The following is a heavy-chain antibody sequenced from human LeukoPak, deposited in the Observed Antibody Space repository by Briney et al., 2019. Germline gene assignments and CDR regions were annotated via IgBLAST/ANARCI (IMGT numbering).Heavy chain of an antibody. V-gene: IGHV4-61*01. CDR1: GGSVSSGSYY. CDR3: AREAPDSGPHYYAGMDV. D-gene: IGHD6-19*01. J-gene: IGHJ6*02. CDR2: IYYSGST. Sequence: SETLSLTCTVSGGSVSSGSYYWSCIRQPPGKGLEWIGYIYYSGSTNYNPSLKSRVTMSVDTSKNQFSLKLSSVTAADTAVYYCAREAPDSGPHYYAGMDVWGQGTTVTVSS.